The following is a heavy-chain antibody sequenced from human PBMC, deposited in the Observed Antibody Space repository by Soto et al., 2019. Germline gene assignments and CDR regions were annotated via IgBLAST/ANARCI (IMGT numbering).Heavy chain of an antibody. CDR2: ISGSGGST. V-gene: IGHV3-23*01. D-gene: IGHD2-2*01. J-gene: IGHJ5*02. CDR1: GFTFSSYA. Sequence: GGSLRLSCAASGFTFSSYAMSWVRQAPGKGLEWVSAISGSGGSTYYADSVKGRFTISRDNSKNTLYLQMNSLRAEDTAVYYCAKGVVPASTINGFDPWGQGTLVTVSS. CDR3: AKGVVPASTINGFDP.